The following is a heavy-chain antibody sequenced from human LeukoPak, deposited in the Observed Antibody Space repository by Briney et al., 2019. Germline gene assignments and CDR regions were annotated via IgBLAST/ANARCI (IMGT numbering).Heavy chain of an antibody. CDR2: INRDGSQK. J-gene: IGHJ6*03. V-gene: IGHV3-7*01. Sequence: GGSLRLSCAASGFSLSAYWMTWVRQAPGKGLEWVANINRDGSQKNHVDSVKGRFTISRDNAKKSVYLQMNSLRAEDTAVYYCARRRGEGLYYYYYMDVWAKGTTVTVSS. D-gene: IGHD3-16*01. CDR3: ARRRGEGLYYYYYMDV. CDR1: GFSLSAYW.